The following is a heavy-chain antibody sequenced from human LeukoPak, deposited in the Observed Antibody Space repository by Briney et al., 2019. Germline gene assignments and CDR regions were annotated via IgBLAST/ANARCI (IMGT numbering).Heavy chain of an antibody. J-gene: IGHJ3*02. D-gene: IGHD3-22*01. CDR1: GFTVSDNY. CDR2: ISGGGST. Sequence: GGSLRLSCAASGFTVSDNYTSWVRQAPGKGLEWVSAISGGGSTYYADSVRGRFIISRDNSKNTVYLQLNSLRAEDTAVYYCARGGDTIGSIRSPFDIWGQGTMVTVSS. CDR3: ARGGDTIGSIRSPFDI. V-gene: IGHV3-53*01.